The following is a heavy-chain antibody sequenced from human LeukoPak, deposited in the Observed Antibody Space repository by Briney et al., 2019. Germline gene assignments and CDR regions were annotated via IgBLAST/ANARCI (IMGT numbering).Heavy chain of an antibody. D-gene: IGHD2-2*01. CDR1: GGSISSSSYY. J-gene: IGHJ6*03. V-gene: IGHV4-39*01. Sequence: PSETLSLTCTVSGGSISSSSYYWGWIRQPPGKGLEWIGSIYYSGSTYYNPSLKSRVTVSVDTSKNQFSLKLSSVTAPDTAVYYGARSSILVVQAAIYYYMDVWGKGTTVTVSS. CDR3: ARSSILVVQAAIYYYMDV. CDR2: IYYSGST.